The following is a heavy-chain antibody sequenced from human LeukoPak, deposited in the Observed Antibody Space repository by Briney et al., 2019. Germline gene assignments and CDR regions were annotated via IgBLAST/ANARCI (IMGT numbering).Heavy chain of an antibody. V-gene: IGHV1-2*02. D-gene: IGHD3-22*01. Sequence: ASVKVSCKASGYTFTSYDINWVRQATGQGLEWMGWINPNSGGTNYAQKFQGRVTMTRDTSISTAYMELSRLRSDDTAVYYCARDPYYYDSSGYLVHDAFDIWGQGTMVTVSS. CDR3: ARDPYYYDSSGYLVHDAFDI. CDR2: INPNSGGT. CDR1: GYTFTSYD. J-gene: IGHJ3*02.